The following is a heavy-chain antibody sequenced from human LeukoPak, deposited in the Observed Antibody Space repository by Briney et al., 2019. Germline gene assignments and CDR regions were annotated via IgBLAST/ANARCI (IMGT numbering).Heavy chain of an antibody. V-gene: IGHV4-31*03. J-gene: IGHJ4*02. CDR3: ARVRYDSSGYYFDY. Sequence: SETLSLTCTVSGCSISSGGYYWSSIRQHPGKGLEWIGYIYYSGSTYYNPSLKSRVTISVDTSKNQFSLKLSSVTAADTAVYYCARVRYDSSGYYFDYWGQGTLVTVSS. CDR1: GCSISSGGYY. D-gene: IGHD3-22*01. CDR2: IYYSGST.